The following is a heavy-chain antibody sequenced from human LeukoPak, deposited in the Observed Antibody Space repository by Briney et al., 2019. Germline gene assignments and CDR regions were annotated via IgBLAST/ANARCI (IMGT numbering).Heavy chain of an antibody. V-gene: IGHV4-34*01. Sequence: SETLSLTCAVYGGSFSGYYWSWIRQPPGKGLEWIGEINHSGSTNYNPSLKSRVTISVDTSKSRFSLKLSSVTAADTAVYYCARGSLRSGGSSTPRRYYYYMDVWGKGTTVTVSS. CDR1: GGSFSGYY. CDR2: INHSGST. CDR3: ARGSLRSGGSSTPRRYYYYMDV. D-gene: IGHD2-15*01. J-gene: IGHJ6*03.